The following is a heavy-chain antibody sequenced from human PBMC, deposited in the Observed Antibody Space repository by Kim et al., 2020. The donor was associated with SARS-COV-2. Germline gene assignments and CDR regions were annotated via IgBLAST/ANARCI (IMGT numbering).Heavy chain of an antibody. J-gene: IGHJ4*02. CDR3: AKAGGVAADYFDY. D-gene: IGHD6-13*01. Sequence: GGSLRLSCAASGFTFSFYVMSWVRQAPGKGLEWVSVIRGGGTNTYLADSVKGRFALSRDNSKNTLYLQINSLRAEDTAIYFCAKAGGVAADYFDYWGQGTLVTVSS. V-gene: IGHV3-23*03. CDR2: IRGGGTNT. CDR1: GFTFSFYV.